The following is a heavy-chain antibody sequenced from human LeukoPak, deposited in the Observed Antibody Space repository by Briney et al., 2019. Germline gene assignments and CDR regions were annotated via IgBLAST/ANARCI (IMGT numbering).Heavy chain of an antibody. CDR1: GFTFSSYA. CDR3: ARVMFSAVTDYYYYGMDV. D-gene: IGHD4-17*01. V-gene: IGHV3-30-3*01. CDR2: ISYDGSNK. Sequence: GRSLRLSCAASGFTFSSYAMHWVRQAPGKGLEWVAVISYDGSNKYYADSVKGRFTISRDNSKNTLYLQMNSLRAEDTAVYYCARVMFSAVTDYYYYGMDVWGQGTTVTVSS. J-gene: IGHJ6*02.